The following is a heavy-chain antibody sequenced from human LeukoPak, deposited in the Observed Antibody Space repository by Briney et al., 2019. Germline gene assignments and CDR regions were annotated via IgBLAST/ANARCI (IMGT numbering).Heavy chain of an antibody. J-gene: IGHJ4*02. CDR2: IKQDGSEK. D-gene: IGHD3-3*01. CDR3: ARDERLLSFLK. Sequence: PGGSLRLSCAASGFTFSSYWMSWVRQAPGKGLEWVANIKQDGSEKYYVDSVKGRFTISRDNSKNTLYLQMNSLRAEDTAIYYCARDERLLSFLKWGQGTLVTVSS. V-gene: IGHV3-7*03. CDR1: GFTFSSYW.